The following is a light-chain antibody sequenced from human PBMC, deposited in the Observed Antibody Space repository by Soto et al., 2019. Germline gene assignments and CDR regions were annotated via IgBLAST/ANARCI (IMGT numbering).Light chain of an antibody. CDR1: SRDVGNYNF. V-gene: IGLV2-14*01. CDR3: SSYTSGSVL. J-gene: IGLJ3*02. Sequence: QSVLTQPASVSGSAGQSITVSCTGTSRDVGNYNFVSWYQQHPGKAPKVIIYDVSNRPSGVSDRFSASKSGNTASLTISGLQTEDEAVYFCSSYTSGSVLFGGGTKLTVL. CDR2: DVS.